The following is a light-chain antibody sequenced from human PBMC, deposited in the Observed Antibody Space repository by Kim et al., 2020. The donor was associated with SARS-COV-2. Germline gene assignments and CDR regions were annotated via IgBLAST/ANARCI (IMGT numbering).Light chain of an antibody. CDR1: KLGDKY. CDR3: QAWDSSLRV. Sequence: SYELIQPPSVSVSPGQTASITCSGDKLGDKYACWYQQKPGQSPVLVIYQDSKRPSGIPERFSGSNSGNTATLTISGTQAMDEADYYCQAWDSSLRVFGGG. J-gene: IGLJ3*02. V-gene: IGLV3-1*01. CDR2: QDS.